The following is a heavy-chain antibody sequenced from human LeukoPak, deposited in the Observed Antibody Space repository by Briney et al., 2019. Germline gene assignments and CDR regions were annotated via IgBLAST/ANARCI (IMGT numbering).Heavy chain of an antibody. CDR1: GYTFIGYY. CDR3: ARGNSLYSGYDYYYYGMDV. J-gene: IGHJ6*02. D-gene: IGHD5-12*01. V-gene: IGHV1-2*02. CDR2: INPNSGDT. Sequence: ASVKVSCKASGYTFIGYYIHWARQAPGQGLEWMGWINPNSGDTKYAQKFQGRVTMTRDTSISTAYMELSRLRSDDTAVYYCARGNSLYSGYDYYYYGMDVWGQGTTVTVSS.